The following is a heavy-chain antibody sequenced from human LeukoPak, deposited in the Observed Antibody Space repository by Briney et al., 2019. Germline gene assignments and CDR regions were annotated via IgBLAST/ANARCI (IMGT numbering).Heavy chain of an antibody. Sequence: SETLSLTCTVSGVSVTSGDYYWSWTRQPAGKGLEWIGRIYTTESTTYNTSLKSRVTISLDRSKNLFSLKLRSVTAADTAVYYCARDVSARRKATYYYGSGTKQGDWFDPWGQGTLVTVSS. CDR1: GVSVTSGDYY. D-gene: IGHD3-10*01. CDR2: IYTTEST. V-gene: IGHV4-61*02. CDR3: ARDVSARRKATYYYGSGTKQGDWFDP. J-gene: IGHJ5*02.